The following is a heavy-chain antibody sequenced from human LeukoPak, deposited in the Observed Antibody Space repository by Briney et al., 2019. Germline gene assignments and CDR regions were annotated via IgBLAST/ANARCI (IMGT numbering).Heavy chain of an antibody. D-gene: IGHD6-13*01. CDR3: ARVGSSWKGGGY. J-gene: IGHJ4*02. Sequence: GGSLRLSCAASGFTFSRYWMSWVRQAPGKGLEWVANIKQDGSDKYYVDSVKGRFTISRDNAKNSLYLQMNSLRAEGTAVYYCARVGSSWKGGGYWGQGTLVTVSS. CDR1: GFTFSRYW. V-gene: IGHV3-7*01. CDR2: IKQDGSDK.